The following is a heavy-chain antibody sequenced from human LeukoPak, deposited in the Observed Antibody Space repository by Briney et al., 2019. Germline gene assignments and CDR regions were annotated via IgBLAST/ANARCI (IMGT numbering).Heavy chain of an antibody. CDR3: ARVLDAFDI. CDR1: GFTFSSCA. V-gene: IGHV3-23*01. CDR2: IIDSGNSI. J-gene: IGHJ3*02. Sequence: GGSLRLSCAASGFTFSSCAMSWVRQAPGKGLEWVSTIIDSGNSIYYADSVKGRFTISRDNSKNTLYLQMNSLRAEDTAVYYCARVLDAFDIWGQGTMVTVSS.